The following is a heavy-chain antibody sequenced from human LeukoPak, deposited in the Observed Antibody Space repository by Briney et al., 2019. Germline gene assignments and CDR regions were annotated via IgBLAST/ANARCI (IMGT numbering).Heavy chain of an antibody. CDR2: ISWNSGSI. Sequence: GRSLRLSCAASGFTFDDYAMPWVRHAPGKGLEWVSGISWNSGSIGYADSVKGRFTISRDNAKNSLYLQMNSLRAEDTALYYCAKGPRNCSGGSCYPYYFDYWGQGTLVTVSS. V-gene: IGHV3-9*01. CDR3: AKGPRNCSGGSCYPYYFDY. D-gene: IGHD2-15*01. CDR1: GFTFDDYA. J-gene: IGHJ4*02.